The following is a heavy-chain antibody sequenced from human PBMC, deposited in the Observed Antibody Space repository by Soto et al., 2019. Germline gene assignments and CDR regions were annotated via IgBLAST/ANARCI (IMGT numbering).Heavy chain of an antibody. CDR1: GYTFTSYD. CDR3: ARGPGPCSYYDFWSGYYTGYYYYGMDV. J-gene: IGHJ6*02. D-gene: IGHD3-3*01. CDR2: MNPNSGNT. V-gene: IGHV1-8*01. Sequence: ASGKVSCKASGYTFTSYDINWVRQATGQGLEWMGWMNPNSGNTGYAQKFQGRVTMTRNTSISTAYMELSSLRSEDTAVYYCARGPGPCSYYDFWSGYYTGYYYYGMDVWGQGTTVTVSS.